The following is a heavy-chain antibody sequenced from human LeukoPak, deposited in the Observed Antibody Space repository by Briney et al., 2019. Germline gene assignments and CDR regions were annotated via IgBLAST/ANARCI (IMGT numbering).Heavy chain of an antibody. CDR2: IKQDGSEK. J-gene: IGHJ6*03. CDR1: GFTFSSYW. CDR3: ARDCWVRSSGWYWYYYYYMDV. D-gene: IGHD6-19*01. V-gene: IGHV3-7*01. Sequence: GGSLRLSCAASGFTFSSYWMSWVRQAPGKGLEWVANIKQDGSEKYYVDSVKGRFTISRDNAKNSLYLQMNSLRAEDTAVYYCARDCWVRSSGWYWYYYYYMDVWGKGTTVTISS.